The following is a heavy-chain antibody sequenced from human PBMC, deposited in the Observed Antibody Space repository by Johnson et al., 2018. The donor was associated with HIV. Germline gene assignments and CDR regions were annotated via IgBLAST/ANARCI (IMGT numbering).Heavy chain of an antibody. J-gene: IGHJ3*01. V-gene: IGHV3-23*04. CDR3: AKERHLVLELGDDV. CDR1: GFTFDDYG. D-gene: IGHD6-6*01. Sequence: MLLVESGGALVKPGGSLRLSCAASGFTFDDYGMSWVRQGSGKGLEWVSAISGSGGSTYYADSVKGRFTISRDNSKNTLYLQMNSLRAEDTAVYYCAKERHLVLELGDDVRG. CDR2: ISGSGGST.